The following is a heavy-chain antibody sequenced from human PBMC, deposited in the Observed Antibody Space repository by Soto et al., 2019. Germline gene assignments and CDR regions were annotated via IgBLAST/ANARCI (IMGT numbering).Heavy chain of an antibody. CDR2: IIPIRGIA. D-gene: IGHD1-26*01. CDR3: ARDPFYSGGQEEMGY. J-gene: IGHJ4*02. CDR1: GGTFSSYT. Sequence: QVQLVQSGAEVKKPGSSVKVSCKASGGTFSSYTISWVRQAPGQGLEWMGRIIPIRGIANYGQKFQGGVTITAEKSTSTANMELSSLRSEDTAVYYCARDPFYSGGQEEMGYWGQGTLVTVSS. V-gene: IGHV1-69*08.